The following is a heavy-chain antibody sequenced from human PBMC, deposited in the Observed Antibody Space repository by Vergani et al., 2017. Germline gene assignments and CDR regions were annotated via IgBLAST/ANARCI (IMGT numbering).Heavy chain of an antibody. CDR3: VRVKGSNCNDHHYDI. CDR2: IRNKANDYTT. D-gene: IGHD1-1*01. J-gene: IGHJ3*02. CDR1: GFIFSDHY. Sequence: EVQVVESGGGLVQPGGSLRLSCAASGFIFSDHYMDWVRQAPGKGLEWVGRIRNKANDYTTQYAASVKGRFTISRDDSKSYLYLQMNSLQTEDTALYYCVRVKGSNCNDHHYDIWGQGTLVTVSS. V-gene: IGHV3-72*01.